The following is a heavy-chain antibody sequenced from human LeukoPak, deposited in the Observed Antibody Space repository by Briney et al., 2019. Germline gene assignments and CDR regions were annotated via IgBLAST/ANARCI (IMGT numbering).Heavy chain of an antibody. CDR1: GGTFSSYA. CDR3: ASKTVLRFLEWLRSDYYYYGMDV. J-gene: IGHJ6*02. D-gene: IGHD3-3*01. CDR2: IIPIFGTA. Sequence: ASVKVSCKASGGTFSSYAISWVRQAPGQGLEWMGGIIPIFGTANYAQKFQGRVTITADESTSTAYMELSSLRSEDTAVYYCASKTVLRFLEWLRSDYYYYGMDVWGQGTTVTVSS. V-gene: IGHV1-69*13.